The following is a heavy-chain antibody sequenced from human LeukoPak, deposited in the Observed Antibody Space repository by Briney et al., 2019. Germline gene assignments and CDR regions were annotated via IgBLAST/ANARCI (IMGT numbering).Heavy chain of an antibody. CDR1: GFTFSSYD. Sequence: GGSLRLSCAASGFTFSSYDMTWVRQAPGKGLEWVSYISHSGNTIYYADSVKGRFTISRDNSLYLQMNSLRAEDTAVYYCAELGITMIGGVWGKGTTVTISS. J-gene: IGHJ6*04. D-gene: IGHD3-10*02. V-gene: IGHV3-48*03. CDR3: AELGITMIGGV. CDR2: ISHSGNTI.